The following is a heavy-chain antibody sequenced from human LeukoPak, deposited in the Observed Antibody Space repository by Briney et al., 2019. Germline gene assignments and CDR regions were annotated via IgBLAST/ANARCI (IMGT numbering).Heavy chain of an antibody. V-gene: IGHV3-30*02. D-gene: IGHD6-6*01. J-gene: IGHJ1*01. CDR3: AKDKGPHISSSDF. CDR1: GFTFSSHG. Sequence: GGSLRLSCAASGFTFSSHGMHWVRQAPGQGLEWVATIWYGGTKKFYADHVKGRFTNSRDNSENMLYLQMSRLTGEDAGTYYCAKDKGPHISSSDFWGQGTVVTVSS. CDR2: IWYGGTKK.